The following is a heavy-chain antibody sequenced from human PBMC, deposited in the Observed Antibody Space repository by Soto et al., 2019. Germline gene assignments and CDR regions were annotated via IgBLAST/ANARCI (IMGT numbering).Heavy chain of an antibody. J-gene: IGHJ6*02. CDR1: GFTFSSYA. V-gene: IGHV3-23*01. Sequence: GGSLRLSCAASGFTFSSYAMSWVRQAPGKGLEWVSAISGSGGSTYYADSVKGRFTISRDNSKNTLYLQMNSLRAEDTAVYYCAKIVRDIVVVVAPSYYYYGMDVWGQGTTVTVSS. D-gene: IGHD2-15*01. CDR3: AKIVRDIVVVVAPSYYYYGMDV. CDR2: ISGSGGST.